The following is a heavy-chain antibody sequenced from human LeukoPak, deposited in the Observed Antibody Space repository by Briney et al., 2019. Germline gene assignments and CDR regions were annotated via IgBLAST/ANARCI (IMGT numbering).Heavy chain of an antibody. CDR1: GGSISSFH. V-gene: IGHV4-59*01. D-gene: IGHD6-13*01. Sequence: SETLSLTCTVSGGSISSFHWNWIRQSPGRGLEWIGYIYGGGVTNYNPSLRFRVTMSLDTSKNKFSLNLKSVTAGDTAVYYCARSVGSNWSYFFDYWGQGTLVTVSS. CDR2: IYGGGVT. J-gene: IGHJ4*02. CDR3: ARSVGSNWSYFFDY.